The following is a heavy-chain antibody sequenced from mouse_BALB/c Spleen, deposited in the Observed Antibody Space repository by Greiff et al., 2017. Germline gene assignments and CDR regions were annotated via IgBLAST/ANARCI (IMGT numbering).Heavy chain of an antibody. CDR1: GYTFTSYW. D-gene: IGHD2-14*01. J-gene: IGHJ2*01. CDR2: IDPSDSYT. CDR3: ARGDYRYSYYFDY. Sequence: QVQLQQPGAELVKPGASVKLSCKASGYTFTSYWMHWVKQRPGQGLEWIGEIDPSDSYTNYNQKFKGKATLTVDKSSSTAYMQLSSLTSEDSAVYYCARGDYRYSYYFDYWGQGTTLTVSS. V-gene: IGHV1-69*02.